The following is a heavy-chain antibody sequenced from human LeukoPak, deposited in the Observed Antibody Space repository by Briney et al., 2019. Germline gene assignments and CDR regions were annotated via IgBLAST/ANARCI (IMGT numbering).Heavy chain of an antibody. V-gene: IGHV4-39*07. CDR3: ARGRYDYVWGRLVWFDP. Sequence: SETLSLTCTVSGGSLSSSSYYWGWIRQPPGKGLEWIGSIYYSGSTYYNPSLKSRVTISVDTSKNQFSLKLSSVTAADTAVYYCARGRYDYVWGRLVWFDPWGQGTLVTVSS. CDR2: IYYSGST. J-gene: IGHJ5*02. D-gene: IGHD3-16*01. CDR1: GGSLSSSSYY.